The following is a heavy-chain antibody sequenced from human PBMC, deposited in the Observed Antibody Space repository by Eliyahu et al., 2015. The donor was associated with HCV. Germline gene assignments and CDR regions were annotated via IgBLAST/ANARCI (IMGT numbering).Heavy chain of an antibody. J-gene: IGHJ4*02. CDR3: AKSAERYGSGSYFYFDS. D-gene: IGHD3-10*01. Sequence: EVQLVESGGVVAQPGGSLRLSCGGSGFPFXXYSMYWVRQSPGKGLGWVSLINWDGSRTYYAKSVKGRFTISRDNRKNSMYLHLNSLTTDDTALYYCAKSAERYGSGSYFYFDSWGQGTLVTVSS. V-gene: IGHV3-43*01. CDR2: INWDGSRT. CDR1: GFPFXXYS.